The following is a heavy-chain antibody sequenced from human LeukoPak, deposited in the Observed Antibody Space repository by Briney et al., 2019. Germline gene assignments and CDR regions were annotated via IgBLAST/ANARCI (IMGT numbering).Heavy chain of an antibody. Sequence: GGSLRLSCAASAFTFSDYYMSWIRQAPGKGLEWASYISSSGSTISYADSVKGRFTISRDNAKNSLYLQMNSLRAEDTAVYYCARDRGYYYDSSGYHPWGQGTLVTVSS. CDR1: AFTFSDYY. J-gene: IGHJ5*02. V-gene: IGHV3-11*01. CDR3: ARDRGYYYDSSGYHP. D-gene: IGHD3-22*01. CDR2: ISSSGSTI.